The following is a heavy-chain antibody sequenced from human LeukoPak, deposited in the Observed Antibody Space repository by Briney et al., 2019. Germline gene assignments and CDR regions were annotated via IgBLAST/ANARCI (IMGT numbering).Heavy chain of an antibody. J-gene: IGHJ3*02. CDR3: ASTKDGWLRGLDAFDI. CDR2: INPSGGST. CDR1: GYTFTSYY. Sequence: ASVKVSCKASGYTFTSYYMHWVRQAPGQGLEWMGIINPSGGSTSYAQKFQGRVTMTRDTSTSTVYMELSSLRSEDTAVYYCASTKDGWLRGLDAFDIWGQGTMVTVSS. D-gene: IGHD5-24*01. V-gene: IGHV1-46*01.